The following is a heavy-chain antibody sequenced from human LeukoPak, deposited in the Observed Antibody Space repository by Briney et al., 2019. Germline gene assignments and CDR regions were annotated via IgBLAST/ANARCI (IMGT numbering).Heavy chain of an antibody. D-gene: IGHD5-12*01. Sequence: GGSLRLSCAASGFTFSSYAMHWVRQAPGKGLEWVAVISYDGSNKYYADSVKGRFTISRDNSKNTLYLQMNSLRAEDTAVYYCATSRVATVWFYWGQGTLVTVSS. CDR2: ISYDGSNK. CDR3: ATSRVATVWFY. V-gene: IGHV3-30-3*01. J-gene: IGHJ4*02. CDR1: GFTFSSYA.